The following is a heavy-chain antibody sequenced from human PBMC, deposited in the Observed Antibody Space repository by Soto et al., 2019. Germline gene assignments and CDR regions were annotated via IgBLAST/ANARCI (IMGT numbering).Heavy chain of an antibody. J-gene: IGHJ6*03. CDR1: GFTFSSYA. CDR2: ISGSGGST. CDR3: AKIPHPYYYYYMDV. V-gene: IGHV3-23*01. Sequence: GGSLRLSCAASGFTFSSYAMSWVRQAPGKGLEWVSAISGSGGSTYYADSVKGRFTISRDNSKNTLYLQMNSLRAEDTAVYYCAKIPHPYYYYYMDVWGKGTTVTVSS.